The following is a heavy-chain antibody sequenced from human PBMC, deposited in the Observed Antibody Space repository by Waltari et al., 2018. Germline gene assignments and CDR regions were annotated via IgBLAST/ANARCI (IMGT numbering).Heavy chain of an antibody. V-gene: IGHV3-74*01. Sequence: EVQLVESGGGFVQPGGSLKLSCAASVFTFSSYWMHSVRQTRGKGQVWVSRINSDGSSTSYADSVKDRFTISRDIAKNTLYMQMNSLRAEDTAVYYCATPSGGYYDSSAPGYWGQGTLVTVSS. D-gene: IGHD3-22*01. J-gene: IGHJ4*02. CDR2: INSDGSST. CDR3: ATPSGGYYDSSAPGY. CDR1: VFTFSSYW.